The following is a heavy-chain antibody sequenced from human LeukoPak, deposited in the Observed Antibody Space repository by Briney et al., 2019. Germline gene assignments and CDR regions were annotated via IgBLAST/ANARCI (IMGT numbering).Heavy chain of an antibody. V-gene: IGHV3-21*01. D-gene: IGHD6-6*01. CDR2: ISSSSGYI. Sequence: GGSLRLSCAASGFTFNSYSMNWVRQTPGKGLEWVSSISSSSGYINYADSVKGRFTVSRDNAKNSLYLQMNSLRAEDTAVYYCARDFFRIAACHPRGYYYMDVWGKGTTVTVSS. J-gene: IGHJ6*03. CDR3: ARDFFRIAACHPRGYYYMDV. CDR1: GFTFNSYS.